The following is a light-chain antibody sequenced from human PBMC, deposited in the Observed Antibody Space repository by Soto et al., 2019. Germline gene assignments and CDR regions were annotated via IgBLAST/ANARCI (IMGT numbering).Light chain of an antibody. CDR1: QSISSW. V-gene: IGKV1-5*03. Sequence: DIQMTQSPSTLSESVGDRVTITCRASQSISSWLAWYQQKPGKAPKLLIHKASTLESGVPSRFSGSESGTEFTLTISSLQPDDFATYYCQQYKTYPWTFGQGTKVEIK. J-gene: IGKJ1*01. CDR3: QQYKTYPWT. CDR2: KAS.